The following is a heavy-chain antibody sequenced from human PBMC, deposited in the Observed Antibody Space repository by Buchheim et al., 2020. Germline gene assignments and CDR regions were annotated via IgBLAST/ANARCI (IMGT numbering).Heavy chain of an antibody. D-gene: IGHD3-22*01. CDR1: GFTFSSYS. CDR3: ADTYYYDSSGLHSFDY. Sequence: EVQLVESGGGLVQPGGSLRLSCAASGFTFSSYSMNWVRQAPGKGLEWVSYISSSSSTIYYADSVKGRFTISRDNAKNSLYLQMNSLRAEDTAVYYCADTYYYDSSGLHSFDYWGQGTL. CDR2: ISSSSSTI. J-gene: IGHJ4*02. V-gene: IGHV3-48*04.